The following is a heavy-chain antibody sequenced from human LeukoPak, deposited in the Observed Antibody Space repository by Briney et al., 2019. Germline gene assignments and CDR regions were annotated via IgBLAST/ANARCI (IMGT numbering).Heavy chain of an antibody. D-gene: IGHD3-3*01. CDR3: ARSIPYDFWSGYYLDY. Sequence: ASVKVSCKAFRYTFTGYYMHWVRQAPGQGLEWMGRINPNSGGTNYAQKFQGRVTMTRDTSISTAYMELSRLRSDDTAVYYCARSIPYDFWSGYYLDYWGQGTLVTVSS. CDR2: INPNSGGT. J-gene: IGHJ4*02. V-gene: IGHV1-2*06. CDR1: RYTFTGYY.